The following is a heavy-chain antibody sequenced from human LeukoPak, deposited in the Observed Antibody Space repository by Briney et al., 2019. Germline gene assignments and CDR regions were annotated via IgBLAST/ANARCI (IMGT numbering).Heavy chain of an antibody. V-gene: IGHV3-66*01. D-gene: IGHD6-13*01. CDR2: IYSGGST. J-gene: IGHJ4*02. Sequence: GGSLRLSCAASAFSVGSNYMTWVRQAPGKGLEWVSLIYSGGSTYYADSVKGRFTISRDNSKNTLYLQMNSLRAEDTAVYYCARGSSDSSSWYRYWGQGTLVTVSS. CDR1: AFSVGSNY. CDR3: ARGSSDSSSWYRY.